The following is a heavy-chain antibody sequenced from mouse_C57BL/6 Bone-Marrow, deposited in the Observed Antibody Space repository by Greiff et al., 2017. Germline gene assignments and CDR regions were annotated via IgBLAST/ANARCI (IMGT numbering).Heavy chain of an antibody. V-gene: IGHV2-9-1*01. CDR1: GFSLTSYA. CDR3: ARTYGYSWFAY. J-gene: IGHJ3*01. D-gene: IGHD2-2*01. Sequence: QVQLQQSGPGLVAPSQSLSITCTVSGFSLTSYAISWVRQPPGKGLEWLGVIWTGGGTNYNSALKSRLSIIKDNSKSQVFLKMNSMQTDDTARDYCARTYGYSWFAYWGQGTLVTVSA. CDR2: IWTGGGT.